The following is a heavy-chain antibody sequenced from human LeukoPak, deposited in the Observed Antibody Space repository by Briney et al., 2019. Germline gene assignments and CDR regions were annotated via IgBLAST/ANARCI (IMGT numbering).Heavy chain of an antibody. D-gene: IGHD5-18*01. J-gene: IGHJ6*02. CDR2: MNPNSGNT. CDR1: GYTFTSYD. CDR3: AREVDVDTALAYGMDV. Sequence: GASVKVSCKASGYTFTSYDINWVRQATGQGLEWVGWMNPNSGNTGYAQKFQGRVTMTRNTSISTAYMELSSLRSEDTAVYYCAREVDVDTALAYGMDVWGQGTTVTVSS. V-gene: IGHV1-8*01.